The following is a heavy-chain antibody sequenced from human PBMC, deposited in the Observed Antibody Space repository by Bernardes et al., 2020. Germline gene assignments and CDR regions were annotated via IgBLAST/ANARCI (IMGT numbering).Heavy chain of an antibody. V-gene: IGHV4-61*01. CDR2: IYYNGNT. CDR3: ARDVRGGTLDY. CDR1: GGSVSSGSYY. D-gene: IGHD2-15*01. J-gene: IGHJ4*02. Sequence: SETLYLTCTVSGGSVSSGSYYWSWLLQPPGKGLEWVGFIYYNGNTNYNPSLKSRVTISVDTSKNQLSLKLTSVTAADTAVYYCARDVRGGTLDYWGQGTPVTVSS.